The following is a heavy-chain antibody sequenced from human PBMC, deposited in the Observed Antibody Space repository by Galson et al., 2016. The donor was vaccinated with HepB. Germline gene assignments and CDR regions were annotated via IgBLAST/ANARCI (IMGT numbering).Heavy chain of an antibody. Sequence: SLRLSCAASGFTFNSYNMNWVRQAPGKGLEWVSSISSSSNYIYYADSVKGRFAISRDNSKNSLYLQMNSLRAEDTALYYCARGPYDSSGYGSTTTYYHYGLDAWGQGTTVTVSS. CDR1: GFTFNSYN. D-gene: IGHD3-22*01. CDR2: ISSSSNYI. J-gene: IGHJ6*02. V-gene: IGHV3-21*01. CDR3: ARGPYDSSGYGSTTTYYHYGLDA.